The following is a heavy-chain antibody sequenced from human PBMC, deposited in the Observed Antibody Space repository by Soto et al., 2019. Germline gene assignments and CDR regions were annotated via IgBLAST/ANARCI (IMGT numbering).Heavy chain of an antibody. Sequence: SVKVSWKASGGTFSSYSISWVRQAPGQGLEWMGGIIPIFGTANYAQKFQGRVTITADESTSTAYMELSSLRSEDTAVYYCAIEYSSSPPSYPIGYWGQGTLVTVSS. D-gene: IGHD6-6*01. CDR2: IIPIFGTA. V-gene: IGHV1-69*13. CDR3: AIEYSSSPPSYPIGY. CDR1: GGTFSSYS. J-gene: IGHJ4*02.